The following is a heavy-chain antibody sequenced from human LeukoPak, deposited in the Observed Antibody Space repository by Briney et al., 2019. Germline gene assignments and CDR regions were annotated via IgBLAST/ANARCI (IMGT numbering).Heavy chain of an antibody. CDR2: IIPIIGTA. CDR1: GGTLSSYV. D-gene: IGHD1-26*01. Sequence: ASVKVSCKASGGTLSSYVISWVRPAPGQGLERMGGIIPIIGTANYAKKFQGRVTITADESTSTAYMGLSSLRSEDTAVYYGVRDVTERIVGTHFDYWGQGTLVTVSS. J-gene: IGHJ4*02. V-gene: IGHV1-69*13. CDR3: VRDVTERIVGTHFDY.